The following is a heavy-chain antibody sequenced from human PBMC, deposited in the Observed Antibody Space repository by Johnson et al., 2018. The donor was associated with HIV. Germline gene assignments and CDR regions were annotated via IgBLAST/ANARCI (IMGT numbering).Heavy chain of an antibody. CDR3: ARGSYDGDAFDI. V-gene: IGHV3-49*04. CDR1: GFTFGDYA. D-gene: IGHD1-26*01. CDR2: IRSKAYGGTP. Sequence: VQLVESGGGLVQPGRSLRLSCTASGFTFGDYAMSWVRQAPGKGMEWVGFIRSKAYGGTPEYAASVKGRFTISRDDSKSIAYLQMNSLRAGDTALYYCARGSYDGDAFDIWGQGTMVTVSS. J-gene: IGHJ3*02.